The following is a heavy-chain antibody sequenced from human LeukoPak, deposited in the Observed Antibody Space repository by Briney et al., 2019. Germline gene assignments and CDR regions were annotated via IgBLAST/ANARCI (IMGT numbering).Heavy chain of an antibody. Sequence: ASVKVSCKASGGTFSSYTISWVRQAPGQGLEWMGRIIPILGIANYAQKFQGRVTITADKSTSTAYMELSSLRSEDTAVYYCARDLRDGSGSPDYCYGMDVWGQGTTVTVSS. V-gene: IGHV1-69*04. CDR3: ARDLRDGSGSPDYCYGMDV. CDR1: GGTFSSYT. D-gene: IGHD3-10*01. CDR2: IIPILGIA. J-gene: IGHJ6*02.